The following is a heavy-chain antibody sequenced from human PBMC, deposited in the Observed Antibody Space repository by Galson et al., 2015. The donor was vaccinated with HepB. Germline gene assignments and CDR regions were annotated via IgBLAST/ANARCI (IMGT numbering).Heavy chain of an antibody. V-gene: IGHV3-74*01. CDR1: GFTFSSYW. D-gene: IGHD3-22*01. J-gene: IGHJ3*02. CDR3: ARVDFYDSGGYSHGSDAFDM. CDR2: INSDGRTT. Sequence: SLRLSCAASGFTFSSYWMHWVRQAPGKGLVWVSVINSDGRTTNYADSVKGRFTISRDNAKNTLYLQMNSLRAEDTAVYYCARVDFYDSGGYSHGSDAFDMWGQGTLVTVSS.